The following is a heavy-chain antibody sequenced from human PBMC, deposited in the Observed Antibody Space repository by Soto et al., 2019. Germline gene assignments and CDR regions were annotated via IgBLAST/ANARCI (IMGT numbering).Heavy chain of an antibody. D-gene: IGHD6-19*01. CDR3: VKAGQSDAFDI. CDR2: ISSNGGST. Sequence: SLRLSCSASGFTFSSYAMHWVRQAPGKGLEYVSAISSNGGSTYYADSVKGRFTISRDNSKNTLYLQMSSLRAEDTAVYYCVKAGQSDAFDIWGQGTMVTVSS. J-gene: IGHJ3*02. CDR1: GFTFSSYA. V-gene: IGHV3-64D*06.